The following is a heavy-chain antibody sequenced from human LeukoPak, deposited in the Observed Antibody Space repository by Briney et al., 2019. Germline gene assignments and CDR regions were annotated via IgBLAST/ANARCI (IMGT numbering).Heavy chain of an antibody. D-gene: IGHD1-26*01. CDR2: INPNSGGT. V-gene: IGHV1-2*02. Sequence: GASVKVSCKASGYTFTGYYMHWVRQAPGQGLEWMGWINPNSGGTNYAQKFQGRVTMTRDTSISTAYMELSRLRSDDTAVYYCARNSGGSYYELFDYWGQGTLVTVSS. J-gene: IGHJ4*02. CDR1: GYTFTGYY. CDR3: ARNSGGSYYELFDY.